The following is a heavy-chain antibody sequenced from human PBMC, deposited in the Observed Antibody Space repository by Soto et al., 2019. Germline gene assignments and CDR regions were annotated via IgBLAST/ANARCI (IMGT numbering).Heavy chain of an antibody. J-gene: IGHJ6*02. D-gene: IGHD2-21*02. CDR3: AREDDGGDSSDV. CDR1: GGSISSDYYH. V-gene: IGHV4-30-4*08. CDR2: IHHSGSI. Sequence: QVQLQQSGPGLVKPSQTLSVTCTVSGGSISSDYYHWTWLRQSPGQGREWSGYIHHSGSILYNPSLNSRVTISEDTSKNQFALHLSSVTAADTAVYFCAREDDGGDSSDVWGQGTTVTVSS.